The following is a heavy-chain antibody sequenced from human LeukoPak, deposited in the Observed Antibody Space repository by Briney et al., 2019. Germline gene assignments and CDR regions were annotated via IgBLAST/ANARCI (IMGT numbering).Heavy chain of an antibody. CDR1: GFTFSSYA. CDR3: ARGIVSGAFDI. CDR2: ISYDGSNK. Sequence: GRPLRLSCAASGFTFSSYAMHWVRQAPGKGLEWVAVISYDGSNKYYADSVKGRFTISRDNSKNTLYLQMNSLRAEDTAVYYCARGIVSGAFDIWGQGAMVTVSS. V-gene: IGHV3-30-3*01. J-gene: IGHJ3*02. D-gene: IGHD2/OR15-2a*01.